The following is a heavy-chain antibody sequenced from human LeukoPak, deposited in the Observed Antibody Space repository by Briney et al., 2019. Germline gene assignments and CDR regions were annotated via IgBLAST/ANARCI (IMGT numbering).Heavy chain of an antibody. CDR2: IIPILGIA. CDR3: ARQGGEDSSSSPTDY. Sequence: AASVKVSCKASGGTFSSYTISWVRQAPGQGLEWMGRIIPILGIANYAQKFQGRVTITADKSTSTAYMEQSSLRSEDAAVYYCARQGGEDSSSSPTDYWGQGTLVTVSS. J-gene: IGHJ4*02. CDR1: GGTFSSYT. D-gene: IGHD6-6*01. V-gene: IGHV1-69*02.